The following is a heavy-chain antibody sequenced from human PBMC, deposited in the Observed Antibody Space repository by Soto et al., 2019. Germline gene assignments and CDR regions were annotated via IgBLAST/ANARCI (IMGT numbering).Heavy chain of an antibody. V-gene: IGHV1-18*01. CDR1: GYTFTSYG. D-gene: IGHD3-10*01. CDR2: ISAYNGNT. J-gene: IGHJ6*03. Sequence: QVQLVQSGAEVKKPGASVKVSCKASGYTFTSYGISWVRQAPGQGLEWMGWISAYNGNTNYAQKLQGRVTMTTDTSTSTAYMVLRSLRSDDTAVYYCARVLYGSGSPDYYYYYMYVWGKGTTVTVSS. CDR3: ARVLYGSGSPDYYYYYMYV.